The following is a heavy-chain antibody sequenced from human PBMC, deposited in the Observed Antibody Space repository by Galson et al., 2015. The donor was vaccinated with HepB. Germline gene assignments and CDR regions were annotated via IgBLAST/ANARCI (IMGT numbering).Heavy chain of an antibody. Sequence: ETLSLTCTVSGGSISSSSHYWGWIRQPPGKGLEWIGSIYYSGTTYYNPSLRSRVTISVDTSTNQFFLKLSSVTAADTAVFYCARQESSLSYGAGGMDVWGQGTPVTVSS. D-gene: IGHD6-19*01. CDR1: GGSISSSSHY. V-gene: IGHV4-39*01. CDR3: ARQESSLSYGAGGMDV. CDR2: IYYSGTT. J-gene: IGHJ6*02.